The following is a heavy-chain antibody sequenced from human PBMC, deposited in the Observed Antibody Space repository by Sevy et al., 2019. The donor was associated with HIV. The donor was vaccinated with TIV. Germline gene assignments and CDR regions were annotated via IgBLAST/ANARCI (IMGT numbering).Heavy chain of an antibody. V-gene: IGHV3-23*01. CDR3: AKGFCSGGSCPRDYYYYGMDV. Sequence: GGSLRLSCAASGFTFSTYAMNWVRQAPGKGLERVSSISGSGRYTYYADSVEGRFTISRDSSKNTLYLQMNSLRADDTAVYYCAKGFCSGGSCPRDYYYYGMDVWCQGTTVTVSS. J-gene: IGHJ6*02. D-gene: IGHD2-15*01. CDR1: GFTFSTYA. CDR2: ISGSGRYT.